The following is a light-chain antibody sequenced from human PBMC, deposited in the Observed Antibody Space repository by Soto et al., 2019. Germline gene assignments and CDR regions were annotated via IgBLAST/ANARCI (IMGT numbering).Light chain of an antibody. V-gene: IGLV2-14*01. CDR2: DVS. Sequence: QSALTQPASVSGSPGQSITISCTGTSSDVGAYNFVSWYQQHPGKAPKLMIYDVSNRPSGVSNRFSGSNSGNTASLTISGLQAEDEADYYCSSYTSSSTLVFGGGTKVTVL. J-gene: IGLJ2*01. CDR3: SSYTSSSTLV. CDR1: SSDVGAYNF.